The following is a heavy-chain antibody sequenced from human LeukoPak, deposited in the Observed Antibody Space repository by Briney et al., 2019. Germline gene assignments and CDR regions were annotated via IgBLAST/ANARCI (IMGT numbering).Heavy chain of an antibody. CDR1: GLTFSNHW. CDR3: ARRYYYDSSSDFDS. J-gene: IGHJ4*02. CDR2: LDQDGSEI. Sequence: PGGSLRLSCAASGLTFSNHWMSWVRQAPGKGLEWVANLDQDGSEIYYVGSVKGRFTISRDNAKNSLYLQMNSLRAEDTAVYYCARRYYYDSSSDFDSWGQGTLVTVSS. D-gene: IGHD3-22*01. V-gene: IGHV3-7*01.